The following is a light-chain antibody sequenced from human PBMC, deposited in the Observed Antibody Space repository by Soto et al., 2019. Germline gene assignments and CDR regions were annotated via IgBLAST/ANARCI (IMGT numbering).Light chain of an antibody. V-gene: IGLV2-11*01. CDR2: DVS. Sequence: QSALTQPRSVSGSPGQSVTISCTGTSSDVGDYNFVSWYQQHPGKAPKLVIYDVSKRPSGVPDRFSGSKSGNTASLTISGLQADDEADYYCCSSAGSYTYVFGSGTKVTVL. CDR3: CSSAGSYTYV. J-gene: IGLJ1*01. CDR1: SSDVGDYNF.